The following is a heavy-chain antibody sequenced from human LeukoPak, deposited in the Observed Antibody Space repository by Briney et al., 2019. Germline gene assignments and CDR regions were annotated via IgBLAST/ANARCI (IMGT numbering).Heavy chain of an antibody. J-gene: IGHJ3*01. V-gene: IGHV4-59*08. D-gene: IGHD6-19*01. CDR1: DGSISSHY. CDR2: FAYSGTT. Sequence: SETLSLTCTVSDGSISSHYWSWIRQPPGKGLEWIGHFAYSGTTSYNASLKSRVTISVDTSKNQFSLKLTSVTAADTAVYYCARPQNSGWYGVYDVWGQGTMVTVSS. CDR3: ARPQNSGWYGVYDV.